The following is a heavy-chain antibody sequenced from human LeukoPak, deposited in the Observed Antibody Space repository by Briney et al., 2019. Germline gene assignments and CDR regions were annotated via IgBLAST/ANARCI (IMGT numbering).Heavy chain of an antibody. CDR2: ISGSGDTT. CDR1: GFTFSSYG. Sequence: GGSLRLSCAASGFTFSSYGMTWVRQAPGKGLEWVSTISGSGDTTYYADSVKGRFTISRDNSKNTLYLQMNSLRAEDTAVYYCAKPLVNDFWNNFDYWGQGTLVTVSS. D-gene: IGHD3-3*01. CDR3: AKPLVNDFWNNFDY. J-gene: IGHJ4*02. V-gene: IGHV3-23*01.